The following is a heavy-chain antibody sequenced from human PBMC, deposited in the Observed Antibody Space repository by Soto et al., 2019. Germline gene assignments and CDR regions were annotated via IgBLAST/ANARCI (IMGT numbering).Heavy chain of an antibody. D-gene: IGHD2-15*01. CDR1: GGAFSDYA. CDR3: ASWLKGPDIGNYYYGMDV. J-gene: IGHJ6*02. V-gene: IGHV1-69*12. Sequence: QVQLVQSGAEVKKPGSSVKVSCKASGGAFSDYAFSWVRQAPVQGLEWLGGIMPIFRAPDYAQKFQGRVTIHADAFPRTAYMEMNSLRAEDTAVYYCASWLKGPDIGNYYYGMDVWGQGTTVTVS. CDR2: IMPIFRAP.